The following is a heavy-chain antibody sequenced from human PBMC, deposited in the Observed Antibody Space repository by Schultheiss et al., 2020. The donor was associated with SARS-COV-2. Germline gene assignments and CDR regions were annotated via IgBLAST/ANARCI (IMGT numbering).Heavy chain of an antibody. CDR3: AKEVRITMIVVVITTYGMDV. CDR2: ISAYNGNT. CDR1: GYTFTSYG. J-gene: IGHJ6*02. Sequence: ASVKVSCKASGYTFTSYGISWVRQAPGQGLEWMGWISAYNGNTNYAQKLQGRVTMTTDTSTSTAYMELRSLRSDDTAVYYCAKEVRITMIVVVITTYGMDVWGQGTTVTVSS. V-gene: IGHV1-18*01. D-gene: IGHD3-22*01.